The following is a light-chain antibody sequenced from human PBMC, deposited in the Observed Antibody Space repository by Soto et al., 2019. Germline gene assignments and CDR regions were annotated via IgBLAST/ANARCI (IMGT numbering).Light chain of an antibody. V-gene: IGKV3-15*01. J-gene: IGKJ4*01. CDR3: QQYDNRLT. CDR1: QSVGSN. CDR2: SAS. Sequence: EIVMTQSPATLSVSPGERATLSCRASQSVGSNLAWYQRKPGQAPRLLIYSASTRATDVPARFSGSGSGTEFTLTISSLQSEDFAFYFCQQYDNRLTFGGGTKVEIK.